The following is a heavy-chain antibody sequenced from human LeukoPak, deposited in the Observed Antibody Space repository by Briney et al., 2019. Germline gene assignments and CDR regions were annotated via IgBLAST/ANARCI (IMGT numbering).Heavy chain of an antibody. Sequence: GGSLRLSCAASGFTFSTYIMNWVRQAPGKGLEWVAVISYDGSNKYYADSVKGRFTISRDNSKNTLYLQMNSLRAEDTAVYYCARNQEWLPNDAFGIWGQGTMVTVSS. J-gene: IGHJ3*02. CDR3: ARNQEWLPNDAFGI. D-gene: IGHD6-19*01. CDR2: ISYDGSNK. V-gene: IGHV3-30-3*01. CDR1: GFTFSTYI.